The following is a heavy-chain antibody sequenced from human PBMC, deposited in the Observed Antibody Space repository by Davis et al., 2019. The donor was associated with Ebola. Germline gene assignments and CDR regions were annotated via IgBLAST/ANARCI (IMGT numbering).Heavy chain of an antibody. D-gene: IGHD1-26*01. V-gene: IGHV5-51*01. CDR2: IFPGDSDT. CDR1: GYSFTNHW. Sequence: GESLKISCKTSGYSFTNHWIGWVRQMPGMGLEWIRIIFPGDSDTRYSPSFQGQVTISADKSISTAYLQWSSLKASDSAMYYCVRRPSLAGAPTDYWGQGTLVTVSS. CDR3: VRRPSLAGAPTDY. J-gene: IGHJ4*02.